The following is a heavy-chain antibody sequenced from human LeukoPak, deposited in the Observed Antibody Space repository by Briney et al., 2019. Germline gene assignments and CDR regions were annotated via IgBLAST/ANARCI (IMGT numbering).Heavy chain of an antibody. J-gene: IGHJ4*02. D-gene: IGHD6-19*01. CDR1: GFTFINYE. CDR2: ISGNASTI. V-gene: IGHV3-48*03. Sequence: PGGSLRLSCAASGFTFINYEMNWVRLAPGRGLEWVSFISGNASTIYYADSLKGRFTISRDNAKNSLYLQMNNLRAEDTAVYYCARDGSDREYFDSWGQGTLVTVSS. CDR3: ARDGSDREYFDS.